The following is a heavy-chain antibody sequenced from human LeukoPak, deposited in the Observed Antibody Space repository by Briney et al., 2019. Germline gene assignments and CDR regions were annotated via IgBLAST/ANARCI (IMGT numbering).Heavy chain of an antibody. CDR3: TIMTHCTGGTCYSYDH. V-gene: IGHV1-18*01. J-gene: IGHJ4*02. D-gene: IGHD2-15*01. Sequence: ASVKVSCKTSGYTFTSYGITWVRQPPGKGLEWMGLISAYNGNIDYAQNLQGRVTMTTDTTKRTAYMELRSLRSDDTAVYYCTIMTHCTGGTCYSYDHWGQGTMVAVSS. CDR2: ISAYNGNI. CDR1: GYTFTSYG.